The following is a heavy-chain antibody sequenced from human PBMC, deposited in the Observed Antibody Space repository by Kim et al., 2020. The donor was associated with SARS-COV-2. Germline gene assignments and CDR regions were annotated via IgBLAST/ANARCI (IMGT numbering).Heavy chain of an antibody. Sequence: GGSLRLSCAASGFTFGDYAMHWVRQAPGKGLEWVSGISWNSGSIGYADSVKGRFTTSRDDAKNSLYLQMNSLRAEDTALYYCAKGKSAAGQGWGSRFGLWGQGTLVTVSS. CDR3: AKGKSAAGQGWGSRFGL. J-gene: IGHJ5*02. V-gene: IGHV3-9*01. CDR2: ISWNSGSI. CDR1: GFTFGDYA. D-gene: IGHD6-13*01.